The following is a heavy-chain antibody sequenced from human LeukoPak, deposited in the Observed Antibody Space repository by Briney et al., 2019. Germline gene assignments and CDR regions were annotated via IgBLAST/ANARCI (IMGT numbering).Heavy chain of an antibody. CDR2: ISYSGSA. CDR3: AREVSVVRGVIIIRRWFDP. Sequence: SETLSLTCSVSGGSISSSDYYWGWIRQPPGKGLEWIGSISYSGSAYYNPSLKSRVTISVDTSKNQFSLKLSSVTAADTAVYYCAREVSVVRGVIIIRRWFDPWGQGTLVTVSS. J-gene: IGHJ5*02. V-gene: IGHV4-39*07. D-gene: IGHD3-10*01. CDR1: GGSISSSDYY.